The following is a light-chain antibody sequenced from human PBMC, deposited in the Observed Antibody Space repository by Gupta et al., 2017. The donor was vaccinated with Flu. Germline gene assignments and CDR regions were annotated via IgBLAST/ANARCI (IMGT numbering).Light chain of an antibody. CDR2: END. Sequence: QSVLTQPPPVSSAPGQKVTFPSSVSSSNIGINSVSWYQQLPGTAPKLLIYENDKRPSGIPDRVTGSKSGTSATLGITGLQTGDEAHYYCGTWDDSLSAMVFGGGTKLAVL. V-gene: IGLV1-51*01. J-gene: IGLJ2*01. CDR3: GTWDDSLSAMV. CDR1: SSNIGINS.